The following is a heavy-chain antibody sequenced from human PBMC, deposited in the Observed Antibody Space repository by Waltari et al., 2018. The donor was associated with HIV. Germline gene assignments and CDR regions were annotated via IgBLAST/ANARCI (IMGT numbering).Heavy chain of an antibody. Sequence: QEQLVQSGSELKNPGASVKVSCKASGYTFTNYAMNWVRQAPGQGLEWMGWINPKTGVPTYAPGFTGRFVFSLDTSVNTAILQISGLKAEDTAVYYCARYTSGPFDSWGQGTLVTVSS. CDR2: INPKTGVP. J-gene: IGHJ4*02. D-gene: IGHD6-19*01. CDR3: ARYTSGPFDS. CDR1: GYTFTNYA. V-gene: IGHV7-4-1*02.